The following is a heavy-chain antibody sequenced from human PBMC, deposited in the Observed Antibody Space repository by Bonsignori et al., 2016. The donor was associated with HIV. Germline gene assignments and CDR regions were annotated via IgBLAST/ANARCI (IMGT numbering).Heavy chain of an antibody. CDR2: IYYSGST. D-gene: IGHD6-13*01. CDR3: ARTAGNDAFDI. Sequence: WIRQPSGKGLEWIGSIYYSGSTYYNPSLKSRVTISVDTSKNQFSLKLSSVTAADTAVYYCARTAGNDAFDIWGQGTMVTVSS. V-gene: IGHV4-39*07. J-gene: IGHJ3*02.